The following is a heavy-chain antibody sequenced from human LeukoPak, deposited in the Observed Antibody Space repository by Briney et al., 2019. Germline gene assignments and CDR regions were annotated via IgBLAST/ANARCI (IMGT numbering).Heavy chain of an antibody. J-gene: IGHJ3*02. Sequence: ASVKVSCKASGYTFTIYGISWVRQAPGQGLEWMGWISAYNGNTNYAQKLQGRVTMTTDTSTSTAYMELRSLRSDDTAVYYCAKTYYYDSSGLNAFDIWGQGTMVTVSS. CDR3: AKTYYYDSSGLNAFDI. CDR2: ISAYNGNT. V-gene: IGHV1-18*01. D-gene: IGHD3-22*01. CDR1: GYTFTIYG.